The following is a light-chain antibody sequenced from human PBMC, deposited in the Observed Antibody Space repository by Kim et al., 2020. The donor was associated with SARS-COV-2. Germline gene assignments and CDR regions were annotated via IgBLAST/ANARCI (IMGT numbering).Light chain of an antibody. V-gene: IGKV1-5*01. CDR2: AVS. Sequence: DIQMTQSPSTLSASVGDTVTITCRASQSITSGLAWYQQKQGKAPKLLIYAVSNLDSGVPSRFSGSGSGTQFTLTISSLQPDDFATYYCQQHNGYFGGGTKVDIK. CDR1: QSITSG. J-gene: IGKJ4*01. CDR3: QQHNGY.